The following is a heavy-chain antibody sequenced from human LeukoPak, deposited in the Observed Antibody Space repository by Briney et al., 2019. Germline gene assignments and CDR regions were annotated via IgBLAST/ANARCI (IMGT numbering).Heavy chain of an antibody. CDR3: AKEVMQLAYYYYYGMDV. Sequence: GSLRPSCAASGFTFDDYAMHWVRQAPGKGLEWASLISGDGGSTYYADSVKGRFTISRDNSKNSLYLQMNSLRTEDTALYYCAKEVMQLAYYYYYGMDVWGQGTTVTVSS. CDR1: GFTFDDYA. CDR2: ISGDGGST. V-gene: IGHV3-43*02. J-gene: IGHJ6*02. D-gene: IGHD6-13*01.